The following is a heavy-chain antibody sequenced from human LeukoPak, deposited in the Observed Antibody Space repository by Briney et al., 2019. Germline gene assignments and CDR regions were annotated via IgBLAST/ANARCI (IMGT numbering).Heavy chain of an antibody. J-gene: IGHJ4*02. V-gene: IGHV3-11*01. CDR1: GFTFSDYY. CDR3: GRVRDFYDSSGYYY. Sequence: GGSLRLSCAASGFTFSDYYMSWIRQAPGKGLEWVSYISSSGSTIYYANSVKGRFTISRDNAKNSLYPQMNSLRAEDTAVYYCGRVRDFYDSSGYYYWGQGTLVTVSS. CDR2: ISSSGSTI. D-gene: IGHD3-22*01.